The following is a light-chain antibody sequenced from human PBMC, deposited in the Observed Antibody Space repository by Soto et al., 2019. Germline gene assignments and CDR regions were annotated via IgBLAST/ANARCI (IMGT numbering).Light chain of an antibody. CDR2: GAS. CDR1: QSVSNNY. Sequence: TVFSQFPRPLSPASGERVPLSCKASQSVSNNYLAWYQQNPGQAPRLLIYGASNRATGIPDRFSGSGSGTDFTLTISRLEPEDFAVYYCQQYGSSGTFGQGTKVDIK. J-gene: IGKJ1*01. V-gene: IGKV3-20*01. CDR3: QQYGSSGT.